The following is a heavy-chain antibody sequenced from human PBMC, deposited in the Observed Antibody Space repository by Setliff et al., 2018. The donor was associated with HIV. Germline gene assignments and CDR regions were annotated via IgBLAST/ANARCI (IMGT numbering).Heavy chain of an antibody. V-gene: IGHV3-30*05. D-gene: IGHD3-22*01. CDR1: GFTFSTYS. J-gene: IGHJ4*02. CDR3: ARDDYYDSSGYPYYFDY. CDR2: ISYDGSNK. Sequence: GGSLRLSCAASGFTFSTYSMNWVRQAPGKGLEWVAVISYDGSNKYYADSVKGRFTISRDNSKNTLYLQMNSLRAEDTAVYYCARDDYYDSSGYPYYFDYWGQGTLVTVSS.